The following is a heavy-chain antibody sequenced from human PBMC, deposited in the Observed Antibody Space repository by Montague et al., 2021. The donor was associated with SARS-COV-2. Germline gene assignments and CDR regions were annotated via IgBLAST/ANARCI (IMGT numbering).Heavy chain of an antibody. CDR3: ARGLFYSSQSYGPFEH. D-gene: IGHD5-18*01. V-gene: IGHV4-31*03. Sequence: TLSLTCTVSGWRISSGGHYWNWIRQVTGRGLEWKGNIYYSGNKYSNPSIKGRVSISVDTYRNQLSLKVKSLTAADTAKYFCARGLFYSSQSYGPFEHWGLGTPATVSS. J-gene: IGHJ4*02. CDR1: GWRISSGGHY. CDR2: IYYSGNK.